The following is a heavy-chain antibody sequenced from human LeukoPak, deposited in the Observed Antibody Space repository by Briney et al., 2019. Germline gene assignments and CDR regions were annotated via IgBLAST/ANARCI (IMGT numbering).Heavy chain of an antibody. Sequence: GGCLRLSCAASGVTFRRYSMKWVRQAPGKGVERGSSISSSRRYIYYADSVKGRFIISRDNPNNSLYLQMNSLIAEDTAVYYCAREYVVVVPAAMRPYYYGMDVWGKGTTVTVSS. V-gene: IGHV3-21*01. CDR1: GVTFRRYS. D-gene: IGHD2-2*01. CDR2: ISSSRRYI. J-gene: IGHJ6*04. CDR3: AREYVVVVPAAMRPYYYGMDV.